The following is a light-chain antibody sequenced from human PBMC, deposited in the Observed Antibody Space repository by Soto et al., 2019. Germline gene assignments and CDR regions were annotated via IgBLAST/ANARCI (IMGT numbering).Light chain of an antibody. V-gene: IGLV2-18*01. CDR3: SLYTSEKTNV. J-gene: IGLJ1*01. CDR1: STDFVSYNR. CDR2: EAS. Sequence: QSALTQPPSVSGSPGQSVTISCTGTSTDFVSYNRVSWYQQPPGTAPKLIIYEASNRPSGVPDRFSGSKFGNTASPTISGVQDQDEADYYCSLYTSEKTNVFGTGTKVTVL.